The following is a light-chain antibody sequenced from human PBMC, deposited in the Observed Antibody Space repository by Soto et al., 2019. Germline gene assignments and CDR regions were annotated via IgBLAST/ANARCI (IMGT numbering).Light chain of an antibody. CDR1: QSISSW. V-gene: IGKV1-5*01. J-gene: IGKJ2*01. Sequence: DIQMTQSPSTLSASVGDRVTITCRASQSISSWLAWYKQKPGKAPKLLIYDASGLESGVPSRFSGSGSGTEFILTISSLQPDDFATYYFQQYNSYYTFGQGTKLEIK. CDR2: DAS. CDR3: QQYNSYYT.